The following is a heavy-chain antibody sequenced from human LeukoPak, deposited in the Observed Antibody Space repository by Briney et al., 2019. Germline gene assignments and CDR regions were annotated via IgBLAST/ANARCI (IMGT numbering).Heavy chain of an antibody. D-gene: IGHD3-16*01. V-gene: IGHV6-1*01. Sequence: SQTLSLTCAISGDSVSSNSAAWNWVRHSPSRGLEWLGRTYYRSKWYNDYTLSVKSRITINADTSENQFSLHLNSVTPEDTAVYYCARTLGLYYFDYWGQGTLVTVSS. CDR1: GDSVSSNSAA. J-gene: IGHJ4*02. CDR3: ARTLGLYYFDY. CDR2: TYYRSKWYN.